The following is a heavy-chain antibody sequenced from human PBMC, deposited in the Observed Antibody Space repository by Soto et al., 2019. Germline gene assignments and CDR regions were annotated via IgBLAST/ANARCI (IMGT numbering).Heavy chain of an antibody. J-gene: IGHJ3*02. D-gene: IGHD3-10*01. CDR2: IYPGDSDT. CDR3: ARLGAYDGSGSGAFDI. V-gene: IGHV5-51*01. CDR1: GYSFTSYW. Sequence: PGESLKISCKGSGYSFTSYWIGWVRQMPGKGLEWMGSIYPGDSDTRYSPSFQGQVTISADKSISTAYLQWSSVKASDTAMYYCARLGAYDGSGSGAFDIWGQGTMVTVSS.